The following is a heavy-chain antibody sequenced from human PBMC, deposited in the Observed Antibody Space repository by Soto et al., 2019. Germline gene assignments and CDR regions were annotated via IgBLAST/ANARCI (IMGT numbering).Heavy chain of an antibody. Sequence: KTSETLSLPCAVCGGSISSSSYYWGWIRQPPGKGLEWIGSIYYSGSTYYNPSLKSRVTISVDTSKNQFSLKLSSVTAADTAVYYCARPEGDYDSYFDYWGQGTLVTVSS. CDR1: GGSISSSSYY. CDR3: ARPEGDYDSYFDY. J-gene: IGHJ4*02. CDR2: IYYSGST. D-gene: IGHD4-17*01. V-gene: IGHV4-39*01.